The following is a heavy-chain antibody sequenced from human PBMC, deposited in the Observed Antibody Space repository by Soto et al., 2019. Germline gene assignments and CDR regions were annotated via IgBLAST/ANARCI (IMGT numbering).Heavy chain of an antibody. Sequence: EVQLVESGGGLVKPGGALRLSCAASGFTFSSYSMNWVRQAPGKGLEWVSSISSSSSYIYYADSVKGRCTISRDNAKNSLYLQMNSLRAEDTAVYYCARDGDSGPPGYYYYYYGMDVWGQGTTVTVSS. V-gene: IGHV3-21*01. D-gene: IGHD5-12*01. CDR3: ARDGDSGPPGYYYYYYGMDV. CDR1: GFTFSSYS. J-gene: IGHJ6*02. CDR2: ISSSSSYI.